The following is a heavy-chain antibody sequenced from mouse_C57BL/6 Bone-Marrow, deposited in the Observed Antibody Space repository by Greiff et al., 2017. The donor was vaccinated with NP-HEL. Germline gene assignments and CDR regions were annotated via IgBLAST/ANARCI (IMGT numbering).Heavy chain of an antibody. V-gene: IGHV1-54*01. J-gene: IGHJ3*01. CDR3: ARYPWFAY. Sequence: VQLQQSGAELVRPGTSVKVSCKASGYAFTNYLIEWVKQRPGQGLEWIGVINPGSGGTNYNEKFKGKATLTADKSSSTAYMQLSSLTSEDSAVYCCARYPWFAYWGQGTLVTVSA. CDR2: INPGSGGT. CDR1: GYAFTNYL.